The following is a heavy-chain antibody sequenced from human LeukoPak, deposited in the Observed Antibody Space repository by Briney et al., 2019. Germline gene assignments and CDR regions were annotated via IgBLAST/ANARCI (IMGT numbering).Heavy chain of an antibody. J-gene: IGHJ4*02. CDR1: GFTFSSYS. CDR2: ISSSSSTI. V-gene: IGHV3-48*01. CDR3: AKDFRRGIAAAGTVDY. Sequence: PGGSLRLSCAASGFTFSSYSMNWVRQAPGKGLEWVSYISSSSSTIYYADSVKGRFTISRDNAKNSLYLQMNSLRAEDTAVYYCAKDFRRGIAAAGTVDYWGQGTLVTVSS. D-gene: IGHD6-13*01.